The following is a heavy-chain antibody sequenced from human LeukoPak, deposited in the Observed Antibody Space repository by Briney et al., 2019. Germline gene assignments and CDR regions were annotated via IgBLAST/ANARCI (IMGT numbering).Heavy chain of an antibody. D-gene: IGHD3-10*01. V-gene: IGHV3-74*01. CDR1: GSTFANYW. J-gene: IGHJ4*02. CDR3: ATAGAARGVAY. CDR2: INRDGSIT. Sequence: QSGGSLRLSCAGSGSTFANYWMHWVRQLPGRGLVWVSRINRDGSITSHADSVKGRFSISRDNAKSTMYLHMNSLRVDDTAIYYCATAGAARGVAYWGQGTLVT.